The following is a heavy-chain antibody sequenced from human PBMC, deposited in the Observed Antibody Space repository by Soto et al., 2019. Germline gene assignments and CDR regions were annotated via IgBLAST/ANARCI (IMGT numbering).Heavy chain of an antibody. V-gene: IGHV4-30-2*01. CDR3: AAGGGLPRYC. CDR2: IYHSGST. D-gene: IGHD5-12*01. J-gene: IGHJ4*02. CDR1: GGSISRGGYS. Sequence: QLQLQESGSGLVKPSQTLSLTCAVSGGSISRGGYSWSWIRQPPGKGLEWIGYIYHSGSTYYNPSLKSRVNISVDRSKNQFSLKLSCVTAADTAVYYCAAGGGLPRYCWGQGTLVTVSS.